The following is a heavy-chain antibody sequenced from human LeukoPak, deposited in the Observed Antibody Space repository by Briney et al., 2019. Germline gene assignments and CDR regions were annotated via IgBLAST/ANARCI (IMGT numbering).Heavy chain of an antibody. CDR2: IKSKTDGGTT. CDR3: ATEWEIPQFHGVDV. D-gene: IGHD1-26*01. V-gene: IGHV3-15*01. J-gene: IGHJ6*02. CDR1: GFTFSNAW. Sequence: GGSLRLSCAASGFTFSNAWMTWVRQAPGKGLEWVGRIKSKTDGGTTHYAAPVQGRFTISRDDSENTLYLQMNSLKTEDTAVYYCATEWEIPQFHGVDVWGQGTTVTVSS.